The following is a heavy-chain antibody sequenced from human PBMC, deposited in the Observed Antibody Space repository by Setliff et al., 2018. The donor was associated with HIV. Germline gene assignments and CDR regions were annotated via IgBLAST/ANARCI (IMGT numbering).Heavy chain of an antibody. CDR1: TGSFSGYY. D-gene: IGHD3-3*01. V-gene: IGHV4-34*10. J-gene: IGHJ5*02. Sequence: TSETLSLTCAVYTGSFSGYYWSWIRQPPGKGLEWIGEITHSRSTNYNPSLKSRATMTTDTSTSTVYLELRSLRSDDTAVYYCVRSQGRILGVEPHWFDPWGQGTLVTVSS. CDR3: VRSQGRILGVEPHWFDP. CDR2: ITHSRST.